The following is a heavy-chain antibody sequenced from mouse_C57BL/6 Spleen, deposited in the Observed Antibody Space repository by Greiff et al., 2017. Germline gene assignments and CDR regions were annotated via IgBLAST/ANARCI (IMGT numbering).Heavy chain of an antibody. CDR2: IRSKSSNYAT. D-gene: IGHD1-1*01. V-gene: IGHV10-3*01. Sequence: EVQRVESGGGLVQPKGSLKLSCAASGFTFNTYAMHWVRQAPGKGLEWVARIRSKSSNYATYYADSVKDRFTISRDDSQSMLYLQMNNLKTEDTAMYYCVRNYYYGSPYYYAMDYWGQGTSVTVSS. CDR1: GFTFNTYA. J-gene: IGHJ4*01. CDR3: VRNYYYGSPYYYAMDY.